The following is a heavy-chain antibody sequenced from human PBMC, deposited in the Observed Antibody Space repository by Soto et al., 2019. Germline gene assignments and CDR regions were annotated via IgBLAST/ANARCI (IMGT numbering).Heavy chain of an antibody. J-gene: IGHJ3*02. V-gene: IGHV1-24*01. Sequence: ASVKVSCKVSGYTLTELSMHWVRQAPGKGLEWMGGFDPEHGETIYAQKFQGRVTMTEDTSTDAAYMELSSLRSEDTAVYYCATGKSVVSAFGIAARPGAPDHSDAFDIWGQGTMVTVSS. CDR2: FDPEHGET. CDR3: ATGKSVVSAFGIAARPGAPDHSDAFDI. D-gene: IGHD6-6*01. CDR1: GYTLTELS.